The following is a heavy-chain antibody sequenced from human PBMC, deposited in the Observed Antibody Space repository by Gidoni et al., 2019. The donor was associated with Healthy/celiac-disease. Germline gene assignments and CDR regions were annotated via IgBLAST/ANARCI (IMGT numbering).Heavy chain of an antibody. J-gene: IGHJ6*02. V-gene: IGHV3-30*18. CDR2: ISYDGSNK. D-gene: IGHD3-10*01. CDR3: AKELLWFGELLDGMDV. CDR1: GFTFSSYG. Sequence: QVQLVESGGGVVQPGRSLRLSCAASGFTFSSYGMHWVRQAPGKGLEWVAVISYDGSNKYYADSVKGRFTISRDNSKNTLYLQMNSLRAEDTAVYYCAKELLWFGELLDGMDVWGQGTTVTVSS.